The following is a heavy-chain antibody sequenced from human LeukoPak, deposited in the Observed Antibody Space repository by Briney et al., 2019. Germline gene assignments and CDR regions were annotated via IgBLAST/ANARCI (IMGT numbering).Heavy chain of an antibody. Sequence: VKVSCKASGFTFTSSAMQWVRQARGQRLEWIGWIVVGSGNTNYAKKFQEIVTITRDMSTSTAYMELSSLRSEDTAVYYCAADRYDSSGYYHFDYWGQGTLATVSS. J-gene: IGHJ4*02. CDR2: IVVGSGNT. D-gene: IGHD3-22*01. CDR1: GFTFTSSA. CDR3: AADRYDSSGYYHFDY. V-gene: IGHV1-58*02.